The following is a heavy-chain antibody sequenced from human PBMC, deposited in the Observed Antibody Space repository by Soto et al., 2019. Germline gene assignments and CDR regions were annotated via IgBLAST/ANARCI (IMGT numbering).Heavy chain of an antibody. J-gene: IGHJ6*03. CDR3: ARGYSSYVFHYYYYMDV. V-gene: IGHV3-30*03. CDR1: GFTFSSYG. D-gene: IGHD5-12*01. CDR2: ISYDGSNK. Sequence: QVQLVESGGGVVQPGRSLRLSCAASGFTFSSYGMHWVRQAPGKGLEWVAVISYDGSNKYYADSVKGRFTISRDNSKNTLYLQMNSLRAEDTAVYYCARGYSSYVFHYYYYMDVWGKGTTVTVSS.